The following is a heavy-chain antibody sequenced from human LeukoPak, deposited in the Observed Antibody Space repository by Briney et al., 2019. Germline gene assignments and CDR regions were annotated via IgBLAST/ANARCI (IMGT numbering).Heavy chain of an antibody. J-gene: IGHJ4*02. CDR3: ARAPYTTGRSFYFDS. V-gene: IGHV3-33*01. CDR2: IWYDGSKN. CDR1: GFTFRNYG. D-gene: IGHD2-2*02. Sequence: PGGSLRLSCAASGFTFRNYGMHWVRQAPGKGLEWVANIWYDGSKNYYADSVKGRFTISRDNFNNMLYLQMNSLRAEDTALYYCARAPYTTGRSFYFDSWGQGTLVTASS.